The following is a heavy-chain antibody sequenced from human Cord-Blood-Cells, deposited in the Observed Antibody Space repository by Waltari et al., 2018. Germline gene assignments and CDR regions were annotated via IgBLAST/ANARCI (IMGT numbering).Heavy chain of an antibody. CDR2: ISAYNGNT. CDR3: ASSTIGYCSSTSCYAFDI. Sequence: QVQLVQSGAEVKKPGASVKVSCKASGYTFTSYGISWVRQAPGQGLEWMGWISAYNGNTNYAQKLQGRVTMTTDTSTSTAYMELRSLRSDDTAVYYCASSTIGYCSSTSCYAFDICGQGTMVTVSS. CDR1: GYTFTSYG. D-gene: IGHD2-2*01. J-gene: IGHJ3*02. V-gene: IGHV1-18*01.